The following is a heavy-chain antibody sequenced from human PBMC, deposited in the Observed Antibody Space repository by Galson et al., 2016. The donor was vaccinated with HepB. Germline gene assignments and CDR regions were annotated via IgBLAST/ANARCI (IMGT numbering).Heavy chain of an antibody. Sequence: SLRLSCAASGFSFSSFAIHWVRQAPGKGLEWVAVISYDGGNKYSADSVKGRFTISRDNSENTLFLQMNSLRPEDTAVYYCARGGYSSSWYISDYMDVWGKGTTVIVSS. CDR2: ISYDGGNK. J-gene: IGHJ6*03. D-gene: IGHD6-13*01. CDR3: ARGGYSSSWYISDYMDV. CDR1: GFSFSSFA. V-gene: IGHV3-30-3*01.